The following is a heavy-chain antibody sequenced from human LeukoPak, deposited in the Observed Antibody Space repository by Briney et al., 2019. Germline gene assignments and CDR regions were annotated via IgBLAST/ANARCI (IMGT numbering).Heavy chain of an antibody. V-gene: IGHV4-39*01. D-gene: IGHD6-19*01. Sequence: SETLSLTCTGSGGSISSSSYYWGWIRQPPGKGLEWIGSIYYSGSTYYNPSLKSRVTISVDTSKNQFSLKLGSVTAADTAVYYCARRSGLVAGMGFDYWGQGTLVTVSS. CDR1: GGSISSSSYY. CDR2: IYYSGST. CDR3: ARRSGLVAGMGFDY. J-gene: IGHJ4*02.